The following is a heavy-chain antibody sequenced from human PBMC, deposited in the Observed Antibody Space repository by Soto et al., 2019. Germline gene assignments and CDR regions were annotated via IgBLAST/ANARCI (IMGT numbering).Heavy chain of an antibody. D-gene: IGHD2-15*01. J-gene: IGHJ2*01. Sequence: SETLSLTCTVSGGSISSYYWSWIRQPPGKGLEWIGYIYYSGSTNYNPSRKSRVTISVDTSKNQFSLKLSSVTAADTAVYYCASGPDSARYCSGGSCYSGDYWYFDLWGRGTLVTVSS. CDR1: GGSISSYY. CDR2: IYYSGST. V-gene: IGHV4-59*08. CDR3: ASGPDSARYCSGGSCYSGDYWYFDL.